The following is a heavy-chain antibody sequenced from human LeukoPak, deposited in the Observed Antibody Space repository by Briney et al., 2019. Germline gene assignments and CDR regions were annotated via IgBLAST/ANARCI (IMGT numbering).Heavy chain of an antibody. D-gene: IGHD3-10*01. V-gene: IGHV3-23*01. Sequence: GGSLRLSCAASGFTFSSYAMSWVRQAPGKGLEWVSAISGSGGSTYYADSVKGRFTISRDNSKNTLYLQMNSLRAEDTAVYYCAKGGYYGSGSYYNARTFDYWGQGTLVTVSS. CDR1: GFTFSSYA. J-gene: IGHJ4*02. CDR3: AKGGYYGSGSYYNARTFDY. CDR2: ISGSGGST.